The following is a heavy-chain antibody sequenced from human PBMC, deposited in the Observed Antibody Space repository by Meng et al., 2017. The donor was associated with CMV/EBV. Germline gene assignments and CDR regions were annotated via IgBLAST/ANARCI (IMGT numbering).Heavy chain of an antibody. CDR1: GGPFSGYY. D-gene: IGHD3-3*01. CDR2: INHSGST. V-gene: IGHV4-34*01. Sequence: SETLSLTCAVYGGPFSGYYWSWIRQPPGKGLEWIGEINHSGSTNYNPSLKSRVTISVDTSKNQFSLKLSSVTAADTAVYYCARRNGVPRVFWSYYGMDVWGQGTTVTVSS. J-gene: IGHJ6*02. CDR3: ARRNGVPRVFWSYYGMDV.